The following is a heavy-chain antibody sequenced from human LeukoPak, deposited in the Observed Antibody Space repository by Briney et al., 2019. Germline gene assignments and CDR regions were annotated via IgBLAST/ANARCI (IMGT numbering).Heavy chain of an antibody. J-gene: IGHJ4*02. CDR1: GFTFSSYG. CDR2: IRYVGSNK. CDR3: AKGRFLEWLRFDY. Sequence: GGSLRLSCAASGFTFSSYGMHWVRQAPGKGLEWVAFIRYVGSNKYYADSVKGRFTISRDNSKNTLYLQMNSLRAEDTAVYYCAKGRFLEWLRFDYWGQGTLVTVSS. V-gene: IGHV3-30*02. D-gene: IGHD3-3*01.